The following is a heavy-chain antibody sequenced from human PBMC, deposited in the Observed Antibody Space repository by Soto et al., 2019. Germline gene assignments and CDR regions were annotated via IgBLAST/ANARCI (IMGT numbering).Heavy chain of an antibody. V-gene: IGHV1-69*12. D-gene: IGHD2-15*01. CDR3: ARVTYIVVVVEGWFDP. J-gene: IGHJ5*02. CDR1: GGTFSSYA. Sequence: QVQLVQSGAEVKKPGSSVKVSCKASGGTFSSYAISWVRQAPGQGLEWMGGIIPIFGTANYAQKFQDRVTITADESTSTAYMELSSLRSEDSAVYYFARVTYIVVVVEGWFDPWGQGTLVTVSS. CDR2: IIPIFGTA.